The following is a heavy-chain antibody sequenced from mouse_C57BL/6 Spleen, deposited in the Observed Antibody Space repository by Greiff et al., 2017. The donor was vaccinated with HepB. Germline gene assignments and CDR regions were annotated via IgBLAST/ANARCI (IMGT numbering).Heavy chain of an antibody. Sequence: VQGVESGAELVKPGASVKISCKASGYAFSSYWMNWVKQRPGKGLEWIGQIYPGDGDTNYNGKFKGKATLTADKSSSTAYMQLSSLTSEDSAVYFCARRRLTTDFDYWGQGTTLTVSS. CDR1: GYAFSSYW. CDR2: IYPGDGDT. V-gene: IGHV1-80*01. J-gene: IGHJ2*01. D-gene: IGHD2-2*01. CDR3: ARRRLTTDFDY.